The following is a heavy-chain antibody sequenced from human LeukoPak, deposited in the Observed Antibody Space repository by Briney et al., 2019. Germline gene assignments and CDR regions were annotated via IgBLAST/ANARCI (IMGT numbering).Heavy chain of an antibody. D-gene: IGHD3-10*01. CDR3: ARDLTHYGSGKGVYFDY. V-gene: IGHV3-21*04. Sequence: PGGSLRLSCAASGFTFSSYSMNWVRQAPGKGLEWVSFISSSSSYIYYADSMKGRFTISRDNAKNSLYLQMNSLRAEDTAVYYCARDLTHYGSGKGVYFDYWGQGTLVTVSS. CDR1: GFTFSSYS. CDR2: ISSSSSYI. J-gene: IGHJ4*02.